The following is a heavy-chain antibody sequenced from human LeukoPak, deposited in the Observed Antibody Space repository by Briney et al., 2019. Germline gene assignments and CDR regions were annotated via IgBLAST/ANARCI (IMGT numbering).Heavy chain of an antibody. CDR3: ATKAGSGGGYFDY. CDR2: IFPSHST. CDR1: GLTVSTDY. V-gene: IGHV3-53*05. Sequence: GGSLRLSCAASGLTVSTDYMSWVRQAPGKGPEWVSVIFPSHSTYYADSVKGRFTISRDNSKNAVYLQMNSLRPEDTAVYYCATKAGSGGGYFDYWGQGTLVTVSS. D-gene: IGHD3-10*01. J-gene: IGHJ4*02.